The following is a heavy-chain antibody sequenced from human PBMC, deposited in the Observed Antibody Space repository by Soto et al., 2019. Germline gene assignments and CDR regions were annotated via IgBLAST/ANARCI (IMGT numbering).Heavy chain of an antibody. CDR1: GFTFSSYA. V-gene: IGHV3-23*01. D-gene: IGHD3-22*01. CDR3: AKGGIHSYDSSGFDY. CDR2: ISGSGGST. J-gene: IGHJ4*02. Sequence: LRLSCAASGFTFSSYAVSWVRQAPGKGLEWVSAISGSGGSTYYADSVKGRFTISRDNSKNTLYLQMNSLRAEDTAVYYCAKGGIHSYDSSGFDYWGQGTLVTVSS.